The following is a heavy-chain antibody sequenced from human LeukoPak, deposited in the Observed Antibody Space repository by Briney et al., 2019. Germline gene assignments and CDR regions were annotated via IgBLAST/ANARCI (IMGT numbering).Heavy chain of an antibody. Sequence: SETLSLTCTVSGGSISSGSYYWSWIRQPAGKGLEWIGRIYISGSTNYNPSLKSRVTISVDTSKNQFSLKLSSVTAADTAVYYCASASSGYYYVGEGAFDIWGQGTMVTVSS. CDR1: GGSISSGSYY. CDR2: IYISGST. D-gene: IGHD3-22*01. J-gene: IGHJ3*02. CDR3: ASASSGYYYVGEGAFDI. V-gene: IGHV4-61*02.